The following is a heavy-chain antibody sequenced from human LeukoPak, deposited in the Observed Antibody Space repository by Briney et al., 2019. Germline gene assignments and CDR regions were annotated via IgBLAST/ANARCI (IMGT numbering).Heavy chain of an antibody. V-gene: IGHV1-8*01. CDR3: ARGSWFGELLWI. CDR1: GYTFTSYD. Sequence: ASVKVSCKASGYTFTSYDINWVRPATGQGLEWMGWMNPNSGNTGYAQKFQGRVTMTRNTSISTAYMELSSLRSEDTAVYYCARGSWFGELLWIWGQGTLVTVSS. D-gene: IGHD3-10*01. J-gene: IGHJ4*02. CDR2: MNPNSGNT.